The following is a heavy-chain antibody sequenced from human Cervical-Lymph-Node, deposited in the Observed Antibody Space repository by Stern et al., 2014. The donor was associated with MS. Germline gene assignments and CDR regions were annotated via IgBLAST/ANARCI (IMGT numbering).Heavy chain of an antibody. V-gene: IGHV1-18*01. Sequence: QMQLVQSGPEVKKPGASVKVSCKPSGYTFASYGISWVRQAPGQGLEWVGWVSPYNGDTNYAQNLQGRVTMTTDTSTSTAYMELRSLRSDDTAVYYCARARATGPYYYAMDVWGQGTTVTVSS. CDR1: GYTFASYG. J-gene: IGHJ6*02. D-gene: IGHD1-1*01. CDR2: VSPYNGDT. CDR3: ARARATGPYYYAMDV.